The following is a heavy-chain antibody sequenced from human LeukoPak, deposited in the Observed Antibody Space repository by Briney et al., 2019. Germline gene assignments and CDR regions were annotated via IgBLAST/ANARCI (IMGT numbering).Heavy chain of an antibody. Sequence: GGSLRLSCAASGFTFSGFGMHWVRQAPGKGLEWVANIKQDGSEKYYVDSVKGRFTISRDNAKNSLYLQMNSLRAEDTAVYYCARDLDYWGQGTLVTVSS. J-gene: IGHJ4*02. V-gene: IGHV3-7*01. CDR3: ARDLDY. CDR1: GFTFSGFG. CDR2: IKQDGSEK.